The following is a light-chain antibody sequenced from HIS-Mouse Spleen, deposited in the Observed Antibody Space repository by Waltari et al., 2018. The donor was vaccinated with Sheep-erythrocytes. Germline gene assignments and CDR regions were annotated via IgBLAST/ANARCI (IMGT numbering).Light chain of an antibody. CDR3: CSYAGSYNHV. J-gene: IGLJ1*01. V-gene: IGLV2-11*01. Sequence: QSALTQPRSVSGSPGPSVTISCTGTSSHVGGYHYVPWYQPHPGKAPKLMIYDVSTRPSGVPDRFSGSKSGNTASLTISGLQAEDEADYYCCSYAGSYNHVFATGTKVTVL. CDR1: SSHVGGYHY. CDR2: DVS.